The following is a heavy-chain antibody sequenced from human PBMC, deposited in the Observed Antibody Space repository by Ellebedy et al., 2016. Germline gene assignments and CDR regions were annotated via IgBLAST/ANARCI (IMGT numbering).Heavy chain of an antibody. CDR3: ARGARRDGYLVGFDY. D-gene: IGHD5-24*01. Sequence: SETLSLTXAVSGVSLSSDDYSWNWIRQPPGNGLEWIGNIHYSGTTNYNPSLKSRFTISVDTSRNEFSLKVTSVTAADTAVYSCARGARRDGYLVGFDYWGQGILVIVSS. J-gene: IGHJ4*02. V-gene: IGHV4-61*08. CDR2: IHYSGTT. CDR1: GVSLSSDDYS.